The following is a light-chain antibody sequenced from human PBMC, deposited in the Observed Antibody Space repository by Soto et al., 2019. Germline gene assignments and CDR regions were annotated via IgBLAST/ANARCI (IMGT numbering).Light chain of an antibody. J-gene: IGLJ2*01. CDR2: EVN. CDR1: SSDVGGYKY. V-gene: IGLV2-8*01. Sequence: QSALTQPASVSGSPGQSITISCTGTSSDVGGYKYVSWCQQHPGNAPKLILYEVNIRPSGVPDRFSGSKFGNTASLTVSGLQADDEAAYYCSSFAGSDSVVFGGGTKVTVL. CDR3: SSFAGSDSVV.